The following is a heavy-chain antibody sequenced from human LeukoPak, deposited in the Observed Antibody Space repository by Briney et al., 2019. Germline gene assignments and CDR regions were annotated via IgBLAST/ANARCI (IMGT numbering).Heavy chain of an antibody. V-gene: IGHV4-61*08. CDR2: IYYSGST. Sequence: SETLSLTCTVSGGSISSGGYYWSWIRQHPGKGLEWIGYIYYSGSTYYNPSLKSRVTISVDTSKNQFSLKLSSVTAADTAVYYCAREVYGDYHAFDIWGQGTMVTVSS. CDR3: AREVYGDYHAFDI. D-gene: IGHD4-17*01. J-gene: IGHJ3*02. CDR1: GGSISSGGYY.